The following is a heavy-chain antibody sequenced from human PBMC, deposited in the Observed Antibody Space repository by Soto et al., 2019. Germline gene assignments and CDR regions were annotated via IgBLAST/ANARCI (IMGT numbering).Heavy chain of an antibody. Sequence: PGGSLRLSCADSGFTFSSYWMSWVRQAPGKGLEWVANIKQDGSEKYYVDSVKGRFTISRDNAKNSLYLQMNSLRAEDTAVYYCARYRVTGTHFDYWGQGTLVTVSS. D-gene: IGHD1-7*01. CDR3: ARYRVTGTHFDY. J-gene: IGHJ4*02. CDR2: IKQDGSEK. V-gene: IGHV3-7*01. CDR1: GFTFSSYW.